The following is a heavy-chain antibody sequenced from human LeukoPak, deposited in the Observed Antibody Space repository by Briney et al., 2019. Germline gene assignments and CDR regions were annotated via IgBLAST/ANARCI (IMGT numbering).Heavy chain of an antibody. CDR1: GGTFSSYA. CDR3: ARDCSSTSCSPA. CDR2: IIPIFGTA. J-gene: IGHJ5*02. V-gene: IGHV1-69*13. Sequence: VASVKVSCKASGGTFSSYAISWVRQAPGQGLEWMGGIIPIFGTANYAQKFQGRVTITADESTSTAYMELSSLRSEDTAVYYCARDCSSTSCSPAWGQGTLVTVSS. D-gene: IGHD2-2*01.